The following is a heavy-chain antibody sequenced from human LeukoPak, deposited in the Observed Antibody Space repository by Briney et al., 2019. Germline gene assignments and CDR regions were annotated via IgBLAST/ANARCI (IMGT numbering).Heavy chain of an antibody. CDR1: GASISSYY. V-gene: IGHV4-59*01. CDR3: AKTYYSSSGSWD. Sequence: PSETLSLTCTVSGASISSYYWSWIRHPPGKGLERIGHIYYSGSTNYNPSLKSRVTISIDTSKNQFTLRLSSVTAADTAVYYCAKTYYSSSGSWDWGQGTLVTVSS. CDR2: IYYSGST. J-gene: IGHJ1*01. D-gene: IGHD3-10*01.